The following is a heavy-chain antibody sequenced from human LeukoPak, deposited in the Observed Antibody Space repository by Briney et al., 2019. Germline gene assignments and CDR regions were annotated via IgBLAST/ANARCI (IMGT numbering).Heavy chain of an antibody. V-gene: IGHV1-8*03. J-gene: IGHJ4*02. CDR2: MNPNSGNT. CDR3: ASYSGYAQ. CDR1: GYTFTSYD. Sequence: GASVKVSCKASGYTFTSYDVNWVRQATGQGLEWMGWMNPNSGNTGYAQKFQGRVTISRNTSITTAYMELCGLTSEDTAVYYCASYSGYAQWGQGTLVTVSS. D-gene: IGHD5-12*01.